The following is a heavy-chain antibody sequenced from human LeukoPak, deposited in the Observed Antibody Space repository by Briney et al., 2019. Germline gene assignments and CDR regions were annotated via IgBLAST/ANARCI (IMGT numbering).Heavy chain of an antibody. J-gene: IGHJ6*02. CDR3: ARGGDIVVVVAALPYYYYGMDV. D-gene: IGHD2-15*01. V-gene: IGHV4-4*07. CDR1: GDSISYYN. Sequence: SETLSLTCTVSGDSISYYNWSWLRQPAGKGLEWIGRILTSGSTNYNPSLKSRVTISVDTSKNQFSLKLSSVTAADTAVYYCARGGDIVVVVAALPYYYYGMDVWGQGTTVTVSS. CDR2: ILTSGST.